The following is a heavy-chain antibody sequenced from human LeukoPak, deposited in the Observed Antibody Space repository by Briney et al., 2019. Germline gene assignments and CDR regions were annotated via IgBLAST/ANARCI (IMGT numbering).Heavy chain of an antibody. CDR3: ASSWRVVPAALFDY. V-gene: IGHV3-21*01. J-gene: IGHJ4*02. Sequence: GGSLRLSCAASGFTFSSYSMNWVRQAPGKGLEWVSSISSSSSYIYYADSVKGRFTISRDNVKNSLYLQMNSPRAEDTAVYYCASSWRVVPAALFDYWGQGTLVTVSS. CDR2: ISSSSSYI. CDR1: GFTFSSYS. D-gene: IGHD2-2*01.